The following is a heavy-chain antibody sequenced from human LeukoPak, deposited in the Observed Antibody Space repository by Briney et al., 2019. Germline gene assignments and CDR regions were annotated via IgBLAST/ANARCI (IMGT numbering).Heavy chain of an antibody. J-gene: IGHJ4*02. CDR1: GFTFSSYA. CDR2: IYYSGST. V-gene: IGHV4-59*01. CDR3: ARSYLGGLTYAVAPFDY. Sequence: GSLRLSCAASGFTFSSYAMSWVRQPPGKGLEWIGYIYYSGSTNYNPSLKSRVTISVDTSKNQFSLKLSSVTAADTAVYYCARSYLGGLTYAVAPFDYWGQGTLVTVSS. D-gene: IGHD3-16*01.